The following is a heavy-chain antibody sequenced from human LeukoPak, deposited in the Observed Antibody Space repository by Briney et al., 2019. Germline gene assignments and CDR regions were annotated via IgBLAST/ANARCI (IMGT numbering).Heavy chain of an antibody. V-gene: IGHV1-24*01. Sequence: ASVRVSCKVSGFTLTELSIHWVRQAPGEGLEWMGGFDPEDGETIYAQSFQDRVTMTEDTSTDTAYMELSSLRSEDTAIYYCATAVTYYDFDYWGQGNLVTVSS. CDR3: ATAVTYYDFDY. CDR2: FDPEDGET. D-gene: IGHD3-3*01. J-gene: IGHJ4*02. CDR1: GFTLTELS.